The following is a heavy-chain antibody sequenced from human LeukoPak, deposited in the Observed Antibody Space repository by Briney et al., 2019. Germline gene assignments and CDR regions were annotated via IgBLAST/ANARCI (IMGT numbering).Heavy chain of an antibody. D-gene: IGHD3-10*01. V-gene: IGHV1-18*01. J-gene: IGHJ4*02. CDR3: ALGVLWFGELLSAPDY. CDR1: GYTFTSYG. CDR2: ISAYNGNT. Sequence: GASVKVSCKASGYTFTSYGISWVRQAPGQGLEWMGWISAYNGNTNYAQKLQGRVTMTTDTSTSTAYMELRSLRSDDTAVYYCALGVLWFGELLSAPDYWGQGTLVTVSS.